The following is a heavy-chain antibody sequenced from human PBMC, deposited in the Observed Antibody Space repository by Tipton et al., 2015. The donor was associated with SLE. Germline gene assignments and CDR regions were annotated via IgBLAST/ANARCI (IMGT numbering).Heavy chain of an antibody. CDR3: ARDRSVDAILKTLILD. CDR2: ISYDGTNK. D-gene: IGHD5-12*01. V-gene: IGHV3-30*04. Sequence: SLRLSCAASGFTFSSYAMSWVRQAPGKGLEWVAIISYDGTNKYYADSVRGRFTISRDNSNDTLYLQMNSVITEDTAVYYCARDRSVDAILKTLILDWGQGTLVTVSS. J-gene: IGHJ4*02. CDR1: GFTFSSYA.